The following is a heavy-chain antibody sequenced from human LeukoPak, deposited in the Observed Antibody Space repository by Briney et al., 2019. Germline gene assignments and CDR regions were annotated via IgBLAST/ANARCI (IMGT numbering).Heavy chain of an antibody. J-gene: IGHJ4*02. V-gene: IGHV3-23*01. D-gene: IGHD6-13*01. CDR2: ISGSGGTT. Sequence: PGGSLRLSCAVSGFTVSSNYMSWVRQPPGKGLEWVSVISGSGGTTYYADSVKGRFTISRDNSKNTLYLQVNSLRAEDTAIYYCAKGGKLGTVVAAAGANFDYWGQGTLVTVSS. CDR3: AKGGKLGTVVAAAGANFDY. CDR1: GFTVSSNY.